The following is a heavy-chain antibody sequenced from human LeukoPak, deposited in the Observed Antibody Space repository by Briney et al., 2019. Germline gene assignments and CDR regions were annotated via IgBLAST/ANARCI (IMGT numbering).Heavy chain of an antibody. D-gene: IGHD2/OR15-2a*01. CDR2: IYYSGST. CDR1: SGSISDYY. CDR3: ARELKVGNTGYYFDY. Sequence: KPSETLSLTCTVSSGSISDYYWSWIRQPPGKGLEWIGYIYYSGSTNYNPSLKSRVTILVDMSKNQFSLKMSSVTAADTPVDYCARELKVGNTGYYFDYWGQGTLVTVSS. J-gene: IGHJ4*02. V-gene: IGHV4-59*01.